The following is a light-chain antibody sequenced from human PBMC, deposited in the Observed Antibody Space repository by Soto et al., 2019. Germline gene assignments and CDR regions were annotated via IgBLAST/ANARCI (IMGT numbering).Light chain of an antibody. V-gene: IGLV2-8*01. J-gene: IGLJ2*01. CDR1: SSDVGAYDY. CDR3: SSYAGTNNVV. CDR2: EVS. Sequence: QSALTQPPSASGSPGQSVAISCTGTSSDVGAYDYVSWYQQHPGKAPKLLVYEVSNRPSGVPDRFSGSKSGNTASLTVSGLQNDDEDDYYCSSYAGTNNVVFGGGTKLTVL.